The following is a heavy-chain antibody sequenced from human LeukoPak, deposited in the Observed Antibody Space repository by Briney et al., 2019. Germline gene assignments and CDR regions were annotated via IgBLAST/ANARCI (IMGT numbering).Heavy chain of an antibody. CDR1: GFTFSSYA. J-gene: IGHJ4*02. V-gene: IGHV3-23*01. Sequence: GGSLRLSCAASGFTFSSYAMSWVRQAPGKGLEWVSTAGGSSGNTYNADSVKGRFTISRDNSKNTLYLQMSSLRAEDTAIYYCAKRGKSCSSASCSSLYYFDYWGQGTLVTVSS. CDR2: AGGSSGNT. D-gene: IGHD2-2*01. CDR3: AKRGKSCSSASCSSLYYFDY.